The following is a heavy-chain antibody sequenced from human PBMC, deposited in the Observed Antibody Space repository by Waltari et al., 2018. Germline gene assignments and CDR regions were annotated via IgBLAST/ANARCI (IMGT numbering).Heavy chain of an antibody. CDR1: GFTFSDYW. CDR3: TTDMPNSRFDP. Sequence: EMKMVESGGGLVQPGGSLRLSCATSGFTFSDYWMHWVRQAPGKGLVWVAHSNNDGNQPTYADSVKGRFTISRDNAKNTLYLQMNSLTAEDTAVYYCTTDMPNSRFDPWGQGSLVTVSS. D-gene: IGHD2-2*01. V-gene: IGHV3-74*01. CDR2: SNNDGNQP. J-gene: IGHJ5*02.